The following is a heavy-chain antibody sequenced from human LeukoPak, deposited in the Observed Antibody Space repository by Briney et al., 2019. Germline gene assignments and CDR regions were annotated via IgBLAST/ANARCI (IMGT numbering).Heavy chain of an antibody. CDR2: IKQDGSEK. D-gene: IGHD3-10*01. CDR1: GFTFSSYW. J-gene: IGHJ5*02. CDR3: ARDMGYYGSGSYYNKGWFDP. Sequence: GGSLRLSCAASGFTFSSYWMSWVRQAPGKGLEWVANIKQDGSEKYYVDSVKGRFTISRDNAKNSLYLQMNSLRAEDTAVYYCARDMGYYGSGSYYNKGWFDPWGQGSLVTVSS. V-gene: IGHV3-7*01.